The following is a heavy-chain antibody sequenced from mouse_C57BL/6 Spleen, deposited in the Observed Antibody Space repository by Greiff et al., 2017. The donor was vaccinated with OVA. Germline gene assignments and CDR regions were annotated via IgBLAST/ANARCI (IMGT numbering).Heavy chain of an antibody. V-gene: IGHV1-15*01. Sequence: VQLQQSGAELVRPGASVTLSCKASGYTFTDYEMHWVKQTPVHVLEWIGAIDPETGGTAYNQKFKGKAILTADKSSSTASMELRSLTSEDSAVYYCTRESGPYFDYWGQGTTLTVSS. D-gene: IGHD1-3*01. CDR2: IDPETGGT. J-gene: IGHJ2*01. CDR1: GYTFTDYE. CDR3: TRESGPYFDY.